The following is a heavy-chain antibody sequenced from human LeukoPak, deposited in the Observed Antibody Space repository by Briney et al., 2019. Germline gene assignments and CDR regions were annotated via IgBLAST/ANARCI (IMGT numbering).Heavy chain of an antibody. V-gene: IGHV3-48*01. Sequence: GGSLRLSCAASGFTFSSYSMNWVRQAPGKGLEWVSYNSNSSNTIYYADSVRGRFTISRDRANKSLCLQMNSLRAEDTAVYYCARWGYDYVWGSYRPDAFDIWGQGTMVTVSS. CDR1: GFTFSSYS. J-gene: IGHJ3*02. CDR3: ARWGYDYVWGSYRPDAFDI. D-gene: IGHD3-16*02. CDR2: NSNSSNTI.